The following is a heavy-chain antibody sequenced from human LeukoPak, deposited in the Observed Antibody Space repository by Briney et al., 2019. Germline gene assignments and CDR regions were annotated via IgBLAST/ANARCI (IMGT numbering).Heavy chain of an antibody. CDR1: GYTFTGYY. CDR2: INPNSGGT. J-gene: IGHJ3*02. V-gene: IGHV1-2*06. Sequence: ASVKVSCKASGYTFTGYYMHWVRQAPGEGREWMGRINPNSGGTNYTQKFQGRVTMTRDTSISTAYMELSRLRSDDTAVYYCAIPLVARSAFDIWGQGTMVTVSS. CDR3: AIPLVARSAFDI. D-gene: IGHD5-12*01.